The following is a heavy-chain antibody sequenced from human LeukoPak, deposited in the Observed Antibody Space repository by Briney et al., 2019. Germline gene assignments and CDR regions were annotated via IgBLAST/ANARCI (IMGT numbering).Heavy chain of an antibody. V-gene: IGHV3-23*01. D-gene: IGHD2-15*01. Sequence: GGSLRLSCAASGFTFSSYAMHWVRQAPGQGLEWVSAVSSSGGTTYYADSVKGRFTISRDNSKNTLFLQMTSLRSEDTAVYYCATNAMQLHYWGQGTLVTVSS. CDR3: ATNAMQLHY. CDR1: GFTFSSYA. CDR2: VSSSGGTT. J-gene: IGHJ4*02.